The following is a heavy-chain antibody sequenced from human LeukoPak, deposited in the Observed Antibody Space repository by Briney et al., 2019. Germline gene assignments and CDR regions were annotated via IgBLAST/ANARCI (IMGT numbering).Heavy chain of an antibody. D-gene: IGHD4-17*01. V-gene: IGHV4-61*02. CDR1: GGSISSAAYY. CDR3: AREREGPYGYLDY. Sequence: KSSETLSLTCTVSGGSISSAAYYWSWIRQPAGKGLEWIARIYISGSTNYNPSLKSRVTISVDTSKNQFSLKLSSVPAADTAVYYCAREREGPYGYLDYWGQGTLVTVSS. J-gene: IGHJ4*02. CDR2: IYISGST.